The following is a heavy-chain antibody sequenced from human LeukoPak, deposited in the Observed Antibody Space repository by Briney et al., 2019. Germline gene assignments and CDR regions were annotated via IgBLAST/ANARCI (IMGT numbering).Heavy chain of an antibody. J-gene: IGHJ4*02. CDR3: ARDPGYDTSGYYYGYFDY. V-gene: IGHV1-46*01. CDR2: INPSGGNT. Sequence: GASVKVSCKASGYTFTSYYMHWVRQAPGQGLEWMGIINPSGGNTTYAQKFQGRVTMTRDMSTSTVYMELSSLRFEDTAVYYCARDPGYDTSGYYYGYFDYWGLGTLVTVSS. CDR1: GYTFTSYY. D-gene: IGHD3-22*01.